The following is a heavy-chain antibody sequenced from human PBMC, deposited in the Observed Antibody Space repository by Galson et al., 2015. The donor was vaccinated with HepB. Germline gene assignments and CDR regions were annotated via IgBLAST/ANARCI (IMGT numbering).Heavy chain of an antibody. CDR3: ARDVTPNDYWSGSHWFDP. Sequence: SVKTSCKASGYTFTNYGINWVRQAPGQGLEWMGWISVYNGNTYFAQKFQVRVTVTTDTSTNTAYMELRSLTSDDTAVYYCARDVTPNDYWSGSHWFDPWGQGTLVTVSS. V-gene: IGHV1-18*01. CDR1: GYTFTNYG. CDR2: ISVYNGNT. J-gene: IGHJ5*02. D-gene: IGHD3-3*01.